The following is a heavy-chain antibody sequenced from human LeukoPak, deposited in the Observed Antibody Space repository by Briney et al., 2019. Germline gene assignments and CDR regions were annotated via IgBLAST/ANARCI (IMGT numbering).Heavy chain of an antibody. CDR2: ISSSGSTI. CDR3: ASVGLRFLEPYDFDY. Sequence: GGSLRLSCAASGFTFSSYSMNWVRQAPGKGLEWVSYISSSGSTIYYADSVKGRFTISRDNAKNSLYLQMNSLRAEDTAVYYCASVGLRFLEPYDFDYWGQGTLVTVSS. CDR1: GFTFSSYS. V-gene: IGHV3-48*01. D-gene: IGHD3-3*01. J-gene: IGHJ4*02.